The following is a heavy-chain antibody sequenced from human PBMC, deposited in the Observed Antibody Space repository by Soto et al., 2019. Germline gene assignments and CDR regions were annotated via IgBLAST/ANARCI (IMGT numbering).Heavy chain of an antibody. J-gene: IGHJ5*02. V-gene: IGHV1-46*03. CDR2: INPSGGST. Sequence: QVQLVQSGAEVKKPGASVKVSCKASGYTFTSYYMHWVRQAPGQGLEWMGIINPSGGSTSYAQKFPGRVTMTRDTSTSTGYMELSSLRSEDTAVYYCARLDGSGSSWFDPWGQGTLVTVSS. CDR3: ARLDGSGSSWFDP. D-gene: IGHD3-10*01. CDR1: GYTFTSYY.